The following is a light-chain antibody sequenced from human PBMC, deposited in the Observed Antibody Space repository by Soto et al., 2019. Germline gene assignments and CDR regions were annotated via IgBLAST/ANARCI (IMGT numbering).Light chain of an antibody. J-gene: IGKJ5*01. CDR2: GAS. V-gene: IGKV3-20*01. CDR1: QSVSSSY. Sequence: EIVLTRSPGTLSLSPGERATLSCRASQSVSSSYLAWYQQKPGQAPRLLIYGASSRATGIPDRFSGSGSGTDFTLTISRLEPEYFALYYCQHYDSSLTTFAQGTRPEIK. CDR3: QHYDSSLTT.